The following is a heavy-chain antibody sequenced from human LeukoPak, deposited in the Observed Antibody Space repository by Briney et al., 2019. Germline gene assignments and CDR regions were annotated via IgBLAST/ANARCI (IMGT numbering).Heavy chain of an antibody. CDR2: IIPIFGTA. CDR3: ARADPGRGYDFWSGLGSRYYFDY. J-gene: IGHJ4*02. D-gene: IGHD3-3*01. CDR1: GGTFSSYA. Sequence: SVKVSCKASGGTFSSYAISWVRQAPGQGLEWVGGIIPIFGTANYAQKFQGGVTITADESTSTAYMELSSLRSEDTAVYYCARADPGRGYDFWSGLGSRYYFDYWGQGTLVTVSS. V-gene: IGHV1-69*13.